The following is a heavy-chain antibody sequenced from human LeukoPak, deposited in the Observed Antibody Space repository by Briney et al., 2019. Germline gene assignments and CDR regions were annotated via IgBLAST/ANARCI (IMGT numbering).Heavy chain of an antibody. CDR2: IYSGGST. J-gene: IGHJ4*02. V-gene: IGHV3-66*01. CDR1: GLTVSSNY. D-gene: IGHD7-27*01. CDR3: ARAKLGDYFDY. Sequence: GGSLRLSCAASGLTVSSNYMSWVRQAPGKGLEWVSVIYSGGSTYYADSVKGRFTISRDNSKNTLYLQMNSLRAEDTAVYYCARAKLGDYFDYWGQGTLVTVSS.